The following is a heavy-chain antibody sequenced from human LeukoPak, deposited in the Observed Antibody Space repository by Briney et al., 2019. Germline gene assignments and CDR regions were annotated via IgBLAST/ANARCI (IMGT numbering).Heavy chain of an antibody. CDR1: GDSVSSNSAA. J-gene: IGHJ5*02. V-gene: IGHV6-1*01. D-gene: IGHD4-17*01. CDR2: TYYRSKWYN. CDR3: VRDLTVTTLRWFDP. Sequence: SQTLSLTCAISGDSVSSNSAAWNWIRQSPSRGLEWLGRTYYRSKWYNDYAVSVKSRITINPDTSKNQFSLQLNSVTPEDTAVYYCVRDLTVTTLRWFDPWGQGTLVAVSS.